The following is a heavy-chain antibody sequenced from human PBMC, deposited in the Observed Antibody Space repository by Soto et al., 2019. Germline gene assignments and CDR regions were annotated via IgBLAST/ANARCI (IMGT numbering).Heavy chain of an antibody. CDR1: GFTFISYD. J-gene: IGHJ6*01. Sequence: PGGSLRLSCVGSGFTFISYDMHWVRQAPGKGLEWVAFISFDGSKKYYADSVEGRFTISRDNSKSTMYLEMNSLRPEDTAVYYCTKVDVWGPGTAVTASS. CDR2: ISFDGSKK. CDR3: TKVDV. V-gene: IGHV3-30-3*01.